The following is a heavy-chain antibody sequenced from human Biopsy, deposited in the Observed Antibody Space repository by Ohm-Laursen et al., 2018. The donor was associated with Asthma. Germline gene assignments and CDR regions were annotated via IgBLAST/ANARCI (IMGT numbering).Heavy chain of an antibody. D-gene: IGHD6-19*01. CDR2: IAWDGINS. CDR3: AREGVAGTHIED. CDR1: GFTFSTYG. V-gene: IGHV3-30*03. J-gene: IGHJ4*02. Sequence: SLRLSCAASGFTFSTYGMHWVRQAPGKGLEWVAYIAWDGINSYYADSVKGRFTISRDNSKNTLSLQMNSLTAEDTAVYYCAREGVAGTHIEDWGQGTLVTVSS.